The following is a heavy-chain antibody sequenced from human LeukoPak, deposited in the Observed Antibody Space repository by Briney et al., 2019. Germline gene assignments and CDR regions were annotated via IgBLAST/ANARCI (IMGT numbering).Heavy chain of an antibody. D-gene: IGHD3-3*01. J-gene: IGHJ3*02. CDR3: AGGGRLRFLEWLPPSFDI. CDR1: GGSISSSSYY. V-gene: IGHV4-39*01. CDR2: SYYSGST. Sequence: SETLTLTCTVSGGSISSSSYYWGWIRQPPGKRLEWIGSSYYSGSTYYNPSLKSRVTISVDTSKNQFSLKLSSVTAADIAVYYCAGGGRLRFLEWLPPSFDIWGQGTMVTVSS.